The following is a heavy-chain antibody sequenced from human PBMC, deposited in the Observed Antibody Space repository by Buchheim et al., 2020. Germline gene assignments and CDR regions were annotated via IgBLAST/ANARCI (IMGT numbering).Heavy chain of an antibody. V-gene: IGHV3-7*01. CDR3: AHLPGGAYWYFDL. CDR2: IKQDGSEK. Sequence: EVQLVESGGGLVQPGGSLRLSCAASGFTFGSYWMSWVRQAPGKGLEWVANIKQDGSEKYYVDSVKGRFTISRDNANNSLYLQMNSLRAEDTALYYCAHLPGGAYWYFDLWGRGTL. CDR1: GFTFGSYW. J-gene: IGHJ2*01. D-gene: IGHD2-2*01.